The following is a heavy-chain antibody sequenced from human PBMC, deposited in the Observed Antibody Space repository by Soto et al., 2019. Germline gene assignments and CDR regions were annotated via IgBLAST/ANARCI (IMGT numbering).Heavy chain of an antibody. CDR1: GYTFTSYY. V-gene: IGHV1-46*01. Sequence: ASVKVSCKASGYTFTSYYMHWVRQAPGQGLEWMGIINPSGGSTSYAQKFQGRVTMTRDTSISTAYMELSRLRSDDTAVYYCARAQAYYRPTPAAYGMDVWGQGTTVTVSS. CDR3: ARAQAYYRPTPAAYGMDV. J-gene: IGHJ6*02. CDR2: INPSGGST. D-gene: IGHD3-10*01.